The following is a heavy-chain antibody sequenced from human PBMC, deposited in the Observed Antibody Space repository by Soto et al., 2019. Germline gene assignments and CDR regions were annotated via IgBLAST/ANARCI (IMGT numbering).Heavy chain of an antibody. Sequence: PSETLSLTCSVSGDSITNYHWTWVRQSPGRGLAWVGFVHSSGATHSNPSFRGRVSMSVDTVRNQFSLRLTCVAAADTAIYYCARESEGGGRHNWFDPGGQGARVTVSA. CDR2: VHSSGAT. D-gene: IGHD3-16*01. J-gene: IGHJ5*02. V-gene: IGHV4-4*08. CDR3: ARESEGGGRHNWFDP. CDR1: GDSITNYH.